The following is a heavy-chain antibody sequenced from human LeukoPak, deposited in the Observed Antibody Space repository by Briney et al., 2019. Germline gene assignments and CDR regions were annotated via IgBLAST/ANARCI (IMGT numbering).Heavy chain of an antibody. J-gene: IGHJ5*02. Sequence: ASVKVSCKASGGTFSSYAITWGRHAPGQGLEWVGRIIPILGIANYAQKFQGRVTITADQSTSTAYLELSSLRSEDTAVCYCARVYCSSTSCSGWFDPWGQGTLVTVSS. CDR3: ARVYCSSTSCSGWFDP. V-gene: IGHV1-69*04. D-gene: IGHD2-2*01. CDR1: GGTFSSYA. CDR2: IIPILGIA.